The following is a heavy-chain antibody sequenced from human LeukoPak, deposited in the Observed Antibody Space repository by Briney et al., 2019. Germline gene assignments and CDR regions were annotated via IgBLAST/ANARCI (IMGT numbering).Heavy chain of an antibody. J-gene: IGHJ4*02. Sequence: SVKVSCKASGYTFTGYYMHWVRQAPGQGLEWMGWINVDSGDTNYAQKFQGRVTMTRDTSISTTYMDLRRLIYDDTAVYYCAARGGSASLHFDYWGQGTLVTVSS. CDR1: GYTFTGYY. CDR2: INVDSGDT. CDR3: AARGGSASLHFDY. V-gene: IGHV1-2*02. D-gene: IGHD3-16*01.